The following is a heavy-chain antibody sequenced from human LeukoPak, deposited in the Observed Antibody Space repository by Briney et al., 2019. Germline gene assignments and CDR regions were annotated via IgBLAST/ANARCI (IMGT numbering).Heavy chain of an antibody. V-gene: IGHV4-59*01. Sequence: SETLSLTCTVSGGSISSYYWNWIRQPPGKGLEWIGYIYYSGSTNYNPSLKSRVTISVDTSKNQFSLKLSSVTAADTAVYYCARSDPPDYYGMDVWGKGTTVTVSS. CDR1: GGSISSYY. CDR3: ARSDPPDYYGMDV. CDR2: IYYSGST. J-gene: IGHJ6*04.